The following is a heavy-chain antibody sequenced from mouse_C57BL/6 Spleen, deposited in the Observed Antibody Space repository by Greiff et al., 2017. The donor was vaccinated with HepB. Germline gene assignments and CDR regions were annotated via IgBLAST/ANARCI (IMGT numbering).Heavy chain of an antibody. CDR2: IYPRSGNT. D-gene: IGHD1-1*01. J-gene: IGHJ1*03. V-gene: IGHV1-81*01. Sequence: QVQLQQSGAELARPGASVKLSCKASGYTFTSYGISWVKQRTGQGLEWIGEIYPRSGNTYYNEKFKGKATLTADKSSSTAYMELRSLTSEDSAVYFCARLPSYYYGSSPWYFDVWGTGTTVTVSS. CDR3: ARLPSYYYGSSPWYFDV. CDR1: GYTFTSYG.